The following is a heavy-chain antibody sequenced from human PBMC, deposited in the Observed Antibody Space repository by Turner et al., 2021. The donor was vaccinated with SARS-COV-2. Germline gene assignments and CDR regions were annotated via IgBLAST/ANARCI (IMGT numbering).Heavy chain of an antibody. J-gene: IGHJ4*02. D-gene: IGHD6-13*01. CDR3: ARSWRMSNSDFDY. CDR1: GGTLSIYA. Sequence: QVQLVQSGAKVKKPGSSVKVSCKASGGTLSIYANSWVRQAPGQGLEWMGWINPIFGRANYAQKFEGRVRLTADKSTSTGYMELSSLRSDDTAVYYYARSWRMSNSDFDYWGQGTLVTVSS. V-gene: IGHV1-69*06. CDR2: INPIFGRA.